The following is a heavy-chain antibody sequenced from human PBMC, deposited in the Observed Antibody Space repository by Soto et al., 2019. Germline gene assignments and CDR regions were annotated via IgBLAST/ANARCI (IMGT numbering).Heavy chain of an antibody. D-gene: IGHD5-12*01. CDR2: ISSNGGST. CDR3: ARGVSGYSGYDLADYFDY. J-gene: IGHJ4*02. CDR1: GFTFSSYA. Sequence: PGGSLRLSCAASGFTFSSYAMHWVRQAPGKGLEYVSAISSNGGSTYYANSVKGRFTISRDNSKNTLYLQMGSLRAEDMAVYYCARGVSGYSGYDLADYFDYRGQGTLVTVSS. V-gene: IGHV3-64*01.